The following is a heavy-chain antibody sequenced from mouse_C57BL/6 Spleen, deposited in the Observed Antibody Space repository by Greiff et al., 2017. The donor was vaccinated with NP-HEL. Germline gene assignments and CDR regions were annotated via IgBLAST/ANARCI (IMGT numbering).Heavy chain of an antibody. V-gene: IGHV6-6*02. CDR2: IRLKSDNYAT. J-gene: IGHJ4*01. CDR3: TGGVRDYAMDY. CDR1: GFTFSNYW. Sequence: EVKVEESGGGLVQPGGSMKLSCVASGFTFSNYWMNWVRQSPEKGLEWVAQIRLKSDNYATHYAESVKGRFTISRDDSKSSVYLQMNSLRAEDTGIYYCTGGVRDYAMDYWGQGTSVTVSS.